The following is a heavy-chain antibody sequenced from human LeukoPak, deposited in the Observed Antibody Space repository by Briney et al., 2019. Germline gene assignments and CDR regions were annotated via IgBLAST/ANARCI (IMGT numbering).Heavy chain of an antibody. CDR1: GFTFSSYG. D-gene: IGHD1/OR15-1a*01. CDR2: ISLSDSI. V-gene: IGHV3-23*01. J-gene: IGHJ3*02. Sequence: PGGSLRLSCAASGFTFSSYGMTWVRQAPGKGLEWVSLISLSDSIFYADSVKGRFTISRDNSKSTVHLQMDGLSVDDTAVYYCAKVATPNTLDALDIWGQGTMVTVSS. CDR3: AKVATPNTLDALDI.